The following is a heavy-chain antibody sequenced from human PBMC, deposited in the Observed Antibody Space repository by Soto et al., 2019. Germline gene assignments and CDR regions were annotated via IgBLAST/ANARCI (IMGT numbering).Heavy chain of an antibody. CDR1: GFTFSSYA. V-gene: IGHV3-30-3*01. CDR2: ISYDGSNK. J-gene: IGHJ5*02. Sequence: SEGSLRLSCAASGFTFSSYAMHWVRQAPGKGLEWVAVISYDGSNKYYADSVKGRFTISRDNSKNTLYLQMNSLRAEDTAVYYCARGNGEDNWFDPWGQGILVTVYS. CDR3: ARGNGEDNWFDP. D-gene: IGHD2-8*01.